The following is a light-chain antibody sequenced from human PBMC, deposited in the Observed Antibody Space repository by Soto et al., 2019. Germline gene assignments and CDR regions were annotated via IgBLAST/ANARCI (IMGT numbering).Light chain of an antibody. CDR3: QQSYDKSPWT. V-gene: IGKV1-39*01. CDR1: QNIRNY. J-gene: IGKJ1*01. Sequence: DLLMTQSPSSLSASVGDRVTITCRASQNIRNYLNWYQQKPGKAPRLLIHAASILQSGVPSRFSGGGSGTEFTLTISSLQPGDFATFYCQQSYDKSPWTFGQGTKVEVK. CDR2: AAS.